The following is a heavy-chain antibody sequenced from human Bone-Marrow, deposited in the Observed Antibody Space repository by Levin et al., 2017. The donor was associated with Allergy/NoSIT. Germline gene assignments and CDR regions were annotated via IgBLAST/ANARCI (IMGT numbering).Heavy chain of an antibody. CDR2: IKQDGGER. CDR3: ARERNRFFDN. J-gene: IGHJ4*02. CDR1: GFSLSTSW. Sequence: LSLTCAVSGFSLSTSWMSWVRQAPGKGLEWVASIKQDGGERTYGDSVKGRFTISRDTAKNSVYLQMNSLRAEDTAVYFCARERNRFFDNWGQGILVTVSS. V-gene: IGHV3-7*01. D-gene: IGHD2/OR15-2a*01.